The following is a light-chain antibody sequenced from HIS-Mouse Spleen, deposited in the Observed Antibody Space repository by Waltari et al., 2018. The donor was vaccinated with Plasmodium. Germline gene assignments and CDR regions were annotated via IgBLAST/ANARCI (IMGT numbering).Light chain of an antibody. V-gene: IGKV1-8*01. J-gene: IGKJ4*01. CDR3: QQYYSYPLT. CDR1: QGISSF. CDR2: AAA. Sequence: IRMTQSPSSVSASAGDRVTITCRASQGISSFLAWYQQKPGKAPKLLIYAAATLQSGVPSRFSGSGSGTDFTLTISSLQSEDFATYYCQQYYSYPLTFGGGTKVEIK.